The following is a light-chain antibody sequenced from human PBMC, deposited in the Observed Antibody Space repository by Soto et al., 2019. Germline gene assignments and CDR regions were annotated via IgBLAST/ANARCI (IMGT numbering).Light chain of an antibody. CDR3: HQTAANPWT. CDR2: AAS. V-gene: IGKV1-6*01. CDR1: QGIGNA. Sequence: AIQMTQSPSSLSASVGDRVTISCRASQGIGNALGWYQQKPGKAPKLLIHAASSLHSGVPSTFSGSGSGTDFALTISSLQPEDFATYYCHQTAANPWTFAQGTKVDIK. J-gene: IGKJ1*01.